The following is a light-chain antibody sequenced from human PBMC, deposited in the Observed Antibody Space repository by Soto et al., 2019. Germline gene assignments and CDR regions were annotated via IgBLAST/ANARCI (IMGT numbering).Light chain of an antibody. J-gene: IGKJ1*01. V-gene: IGKV3-20*01. Sequence: EIMLTQSPGTLSVFPGERATLSCRASETISSDKLAWYQQKPGQPPSLLIYGTFSRATGIPDRFSGSGSGTDFTLTISRLEPEDSAIYYCQQYGSWTFGQGTKVEI. CDR3: QQYGSWT. CDR2: GTF. CDR1: ETISSDK.